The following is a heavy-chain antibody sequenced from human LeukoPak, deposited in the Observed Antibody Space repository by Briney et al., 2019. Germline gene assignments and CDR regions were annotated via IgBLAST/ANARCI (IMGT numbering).Heavy chain of an antibody. CDR1: GFTFSTYA. CDR2: ISSDGCST. CDR3: ARSSDTRFGELVL. D-gene: IGHD3-16*01. Sequence: GGSLRLSCAASGFTFSTYAMHWVRQAPGKGLEYVAAISSDGCSTYHAGSVKGRFTISRDNSKNTLYLQMGSLRTEDMAMYYCARSSDTRFGELVLWGQGTLVTVSS. V-gene: IGHV3-64*02. J-gene: IGHJ1*01.